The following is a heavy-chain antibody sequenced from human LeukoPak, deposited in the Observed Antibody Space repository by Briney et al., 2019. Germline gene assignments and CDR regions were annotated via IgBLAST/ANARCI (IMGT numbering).Heavy chain of an antibody. D-gene: IGHD3-3*01. Sequence: SETLSLTCAVYGGSFSGYYWSWIRQPPGKGLEWIGEINHSGSTNYNPSLKSRVTISVDTSKNQFSLKLSSVTAADTAVYYCARQLQQKTYDFWSGYSQTPWYFDLWGRGTLVTVSS. V-gene: IGHV4-34*01. CDR3: ARQLQQKTYDFWSGYSQTPWYFDL. CDR1: GGSFSGYY. J-gene: IGHJ2*01. CDR2: INHSGST.